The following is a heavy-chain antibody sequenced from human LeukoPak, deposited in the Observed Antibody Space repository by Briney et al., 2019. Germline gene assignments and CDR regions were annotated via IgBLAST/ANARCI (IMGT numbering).Heavy chain of an antibody. CDR3: ARAGYGDYGYYYYGMDV. Sequence: GGSLRLSCAASGFTVSSNYMSWVRQAPGKGLEWVSYISSSSSYTNYADSVKGRFTISRDNSKNTLYLQMNSLRAEDTAVYYCARAGYGDYGYYYYGMDVWGQGTTVTVSS. CDR2: ISSSSSYT. V-gene: IGHV3-11*05. D-gene: IGHD4-17*01. CDR1: GFTVSSNY. J-gene: IGHJ6*02.